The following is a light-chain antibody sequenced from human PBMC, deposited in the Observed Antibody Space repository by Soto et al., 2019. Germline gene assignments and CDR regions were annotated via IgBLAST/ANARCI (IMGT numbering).Light chain of an antibody. V-gene: IGKV3-15*01. CDR1: QSVSSN. Sequence: EIVMTQSPATLSVSPGERATLSCRASQSVSSNLAWHHQKPGQAPRLLIYGASTRATGIPARFSGSGSGTEFTLTISSLQSEDFAVYYCQQYNNWPPLTFGGGTKVEI. CDR2: GAS. CDR3: QQYNNWPPLT. J-gene: IGKJ4*01.